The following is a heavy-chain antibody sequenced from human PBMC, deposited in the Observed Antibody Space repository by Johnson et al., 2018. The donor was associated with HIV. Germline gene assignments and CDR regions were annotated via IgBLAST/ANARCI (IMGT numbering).Heavy chain of an antibody. Sequence: QVQLVESGGGLMQPGGSLRLSCAASGFIVSSYAIHWVRQSPGKGLEWVALISYYGTNKYYADSVKGRFTISRDNSKNTLYLQMNSLRAEDTAVYYCARAGQLPEDAFDIWGQGTMVTVSS. D-gene: IGHD1-7*01. J-gene: IGHJ3*02. CDR3: ARAGQLPEDAFDI. V-gene: IGHV3-30*14. CDR2: ISYYGTNK. CDR1: GFIVSSYA.